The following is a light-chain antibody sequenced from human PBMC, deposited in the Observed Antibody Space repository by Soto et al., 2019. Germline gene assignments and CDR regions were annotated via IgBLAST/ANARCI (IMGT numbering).Light chain of an antibody. CDR3: QHLNGYPRT. V-gene: IGKV1-9*01. Sequence: DIQLTQSPSFLSASVGDRVTITCRASQGISTYLAWYQQEPGKAPKLLIYAASTLQSGVPSRFGGSGSGTEFTLTISSLQPEDFVTYYCQHLNGYPRTFGQGTKVEIK. CDR1: QGISTY. J-gene: IGKJ1*01. CDR2: AAS.